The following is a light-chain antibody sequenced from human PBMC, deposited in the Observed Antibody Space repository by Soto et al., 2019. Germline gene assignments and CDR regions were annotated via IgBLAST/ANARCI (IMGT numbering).Light chain of an antibody. J-gene: IGKJ4*01. CDR2: GAS. V-gene: IGKV3-20*01. CDR3: QQYHSSSST. Sequence: EIVLTQSPGTLSLSPGERATLSCRASLTVSSNYLAWYQQKPGQAPGLLIYGASTRATGIPDRFSGSGSGEDFTLTISRPEPEDFAGEYCQQYHSSSSTFGGGTDVEI. CDR1: LTVSSNY.